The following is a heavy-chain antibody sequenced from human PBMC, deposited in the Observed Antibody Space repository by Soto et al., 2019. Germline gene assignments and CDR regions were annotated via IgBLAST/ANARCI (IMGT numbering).Heavy chain of an antibody. J-gene: IGHJ4*02. CDR2: IYPGDSET. D-gene: IGHD3-22*01. V-gene: IGHV5-51*01. Sequence: PGESLKISCKGSGYNFTTFWIGWVRQVPGKGLEWMGIIYPGDSETKYSPDFEGQVTISADKSISTAYLQWSSLKASDTAMYYCARLPGDYYDSSGPSGGIDYWGQGTLVTVSS. CDR3: ARLPGDYYDSSGPSGGIDY. CDR1: GYNFTTFW.